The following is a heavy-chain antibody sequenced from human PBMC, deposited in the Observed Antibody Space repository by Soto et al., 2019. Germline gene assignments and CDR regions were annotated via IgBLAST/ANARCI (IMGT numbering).Heavy chain of an antibody. CDR1: GYTFTGYD. Sequence: QAQLVQSGAEVKKPGASVKVSCKASGYTFTGYDINWVRQATGQGLEWMGWMNPNSGNTGYAQNFQGRVTMTRDNPITTPYMELTSLRDDDSAVYYCAREKVGTTWIDFWGQGTLVTVSS. D-gene: IGHD1-26*01. J-gene: IGHJ4*02. CDR2: MNPNSGNT. CDR3: AREKVGTTWIDF. V-gene: IGHV1-8*01.